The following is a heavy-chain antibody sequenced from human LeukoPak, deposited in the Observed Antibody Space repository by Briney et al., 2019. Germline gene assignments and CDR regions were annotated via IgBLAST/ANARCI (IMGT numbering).Heavy chain of an antibody. Sequence: PSETLSLTCAVYGGSFSGYYWSWIRQPPGKGLEWIGYIYYSGSTNYNPSLKSRVTISVDTSKNQFSLKLSSVTAADTAVYYCARDDYYYYDSSGYLGIYYWGQGTLVTVSS. D-gene: IGHD3-22*01. CDR1: GGSFSGYY. V-gene: IGHV4-59*01. J-gene: IGHJ4*02. CDR3: ARDDYYYYDSSGYLGIYY. CDR2: IYYSGST.